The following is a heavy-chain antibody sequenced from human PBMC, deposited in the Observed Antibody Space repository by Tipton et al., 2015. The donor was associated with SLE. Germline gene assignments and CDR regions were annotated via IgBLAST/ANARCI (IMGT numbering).Heavy chain of an antibody. CDR2: IYYSGST. J-gene: IGHJ4*02. V-gene: IGHV4-61*05. Sequence: TLSLTCTVSGGSISSSSYYWSWIRQPPGKGLEWIGYIYYSGSTNYNPSLKSRVTISVDTSKNQFSLKLSSVTAADTAVFYCARGIVLNYWGQGTLVTVSS. CDR1: GGSISSSSYY. D-gene: IGHD2-8*01. CDR3: ARGIVLNY.